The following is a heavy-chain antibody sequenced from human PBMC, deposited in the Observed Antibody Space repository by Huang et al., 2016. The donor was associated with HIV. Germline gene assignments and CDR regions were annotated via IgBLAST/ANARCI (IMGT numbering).Heavy chain of an antibody. V-gene: IGHV3-7*01. CDR2: IKQDESEK. CDR1: TFTFGAYW. Sequence: VESGGRSVQPGGSIKLSCVGSTFTFGAYWMRWVRQPPGKGMGWVANIKQDESEKYYADSVKGRFNISGDKARKVLFLEMDNLRVEDTAMYFCATKTAGMDIWGQGTTVTVSS. CDR3: ATKTAGMDI. D-gene: IGHD1-7*01. J-gene: IGHJ6*02.